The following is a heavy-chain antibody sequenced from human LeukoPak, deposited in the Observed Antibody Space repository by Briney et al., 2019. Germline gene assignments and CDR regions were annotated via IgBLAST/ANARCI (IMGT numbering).Heavy chain of an antibody. CDR2: IYYSGST. Sequence: SETLSLTCTVSGGSISSYYWSWIRQPPGKGLEWIGYIYYSGSTYYNPSLKSRVTISVDTSKNQFSLKLSSVTAADTAVYYCARRGGRGSILDAFDIWGQGTMVTVSS. J-gene: IGHJ3*02. V-gene: IGHV4-59*04. D-gene: IGHD3-10*01. CDR3: ARRGGRGSILDAFDI. CDR1: GGSISSYY.